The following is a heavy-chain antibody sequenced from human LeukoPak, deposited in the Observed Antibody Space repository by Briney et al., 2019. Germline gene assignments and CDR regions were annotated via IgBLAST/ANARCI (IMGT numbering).Heavy chain of an antibody. J-gene: IGHJ6*03. CDR2: IIPIFGTA. Sequence: GSSVKVSCKASGGTFSSYAISWVRQAPGQGLEWMGGIIPIFGTANYAQKFQGRVTITADESTSTAYMELSSLRSEDTAVYYCASGIPDDSSSWTHEGYMDVWGKGTTVTDSS. V-gene: IGHV1-69*01. D-gene: IGHD6-13*01. CDR1: GGTFSSYA. CDR3: ASGIPDDSSSWTHEGYMDV.